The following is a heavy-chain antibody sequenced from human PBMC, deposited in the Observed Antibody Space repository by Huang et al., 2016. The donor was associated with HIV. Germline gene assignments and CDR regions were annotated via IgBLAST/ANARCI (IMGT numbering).Heavy chain of an antibody. V-gene: IGHV7-4-1*02. CDR2: SNTKTGKP. Sequence: QVQLVQSGSELRKPGASVKVSCKASGYTFTTYSLIWVRQAPGPGLEWMGWSNTKTGKPTYAQGFTGRFVFSLDTTVSTAYLQISSLKTDDTAKYFCARYRLTGTFLDSWGQGTQVTVSS. CDR1: GYTFTTYS. CDR3: ARYRLTGTFLDS. J-gene: IGHJ4*02. D-gene: IGHD3-9*01.